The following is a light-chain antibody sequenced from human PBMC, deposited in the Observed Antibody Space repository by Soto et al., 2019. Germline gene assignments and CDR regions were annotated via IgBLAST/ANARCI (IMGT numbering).Light chain of an antibody. J-gene: IGKJ3*01. Sequence: EVVLTQSPPTLSLSPGERGTLSCRASLSVGSSLAWYQHKPGQAPLLLIYDASSSAAGTPARFSGSGSGRDVTLPIISLEPEDFAAYFCQQRNNWPLFTFGPGTKVHIK. CDR2: DAS. CDR1: LSVGSS. CDR3: QQRNNWPLFT. V-gene: IGKV3-11*02.